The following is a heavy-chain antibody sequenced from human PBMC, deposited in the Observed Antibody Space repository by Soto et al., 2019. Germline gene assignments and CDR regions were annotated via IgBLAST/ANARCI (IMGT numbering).Heavy chain of an antibody. J-gene: IGHJ4*02. V-gene: IGHV1-8*01. CDR2: MNPNSGNT. D-gene: IGHD3-10*01. CDR1: GYTFTSYD. CDR3: YGSGSYYNNSAFDY. Sequence: QVQLVQSGAEVKKPGASVKVSCKASGYTFTSYDINWVRQATGQGLEWMGWMNPNSGNTGYAQKFQGRVTMTRNTSISTAYMELSSLRSEDTAVYYCYGSGSYYNNSAFDYWGQGTLVTVSS.